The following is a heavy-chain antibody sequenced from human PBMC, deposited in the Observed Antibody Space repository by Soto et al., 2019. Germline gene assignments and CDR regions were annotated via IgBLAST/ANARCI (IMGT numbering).Heavy chain of an antibody. V-gene: IGHV1-18*01. J-gene: IGHJ3*01. CDR3: ERERPLEDSPMADAFDV. CDR1: GYTFTTYG. Sequence: QVHLVQSGAEVKNPGASVKVSCNSSGYTFTTYGVAWVRQVPGQGLEWMGWISGYNGKTCYAQSFHDRVIMTTDTTTSTAYMELRSLRSDDTAVYFCERERPLEDSPMADAFDVWGQGTRVTVYS. CDR2: ISGYNGKT. D-gene: IGHD5-18*01.